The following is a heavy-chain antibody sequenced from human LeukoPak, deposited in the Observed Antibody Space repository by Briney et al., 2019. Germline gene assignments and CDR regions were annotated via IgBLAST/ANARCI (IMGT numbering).Heavy chain of an antibody. CDR3: ARGLQYQLLKALGYYYMDV. CDR2: IIPISGTA. J-gene: IGHJ6*03. D-gene: IGHD2-2*01. V-gene: IGHV1-69*05. CDR1: GGSFSSHA. Sequence: VASVKVSCKASGGSFSSHAIAWARQAPGQGPEWMGRIIPISGTANYAQKYQGRVTITTDESTSTAYMELSSLTSDDTAVYYCARGLQYQLLKALGYYYMDVWGEGTTVTVSS.